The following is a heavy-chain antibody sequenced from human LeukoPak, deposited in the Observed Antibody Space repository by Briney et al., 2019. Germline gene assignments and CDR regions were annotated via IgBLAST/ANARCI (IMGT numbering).Heavy chain of an antibody. D-gene: IGHD1-26*01. J-gene: IGHJ4*02. CDR3: ASNSIVGATGFDY. V-gene: IGHV3-21*01. CDR1: GFTFSSYS. Sequence: GGSLRLSCAASGFTFSSYSMNWVRQAPGKGLEWVSSISSSRSYIYYADSVKGRFTISRDNAKNSLYLQMNSLRAEDTAVYYCASNSIVGATGFDYWGQGTLVTVSS. CDR2: ISSSRSYI.